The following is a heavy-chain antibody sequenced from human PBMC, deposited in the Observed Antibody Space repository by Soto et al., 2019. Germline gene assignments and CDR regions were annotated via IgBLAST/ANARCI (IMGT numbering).Heavy chain of an antibody. CDR3: AISTIFGVVIRYFDY. Sequence: SETLSLTCTVSGGSISSGGYYWSWIRQHPGKGLEWIGYIYYSGSTYYNPSLKSRVTISVDTSKNQFSLKLSSVTAADTAVYYCAISTIFGVVIRYFDYWGQGTLVTVSS. J-gene: IGHJ4*02. CDR1: GGSISSGGYY. CDR2: IYYSGST. D-gene: IGHD3-3*01. V-gene: IGHV4-31*03.